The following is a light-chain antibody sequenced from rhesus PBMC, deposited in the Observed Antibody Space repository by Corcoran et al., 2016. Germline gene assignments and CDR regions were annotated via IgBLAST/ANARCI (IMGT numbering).Light chain of an antibody. J-gene: IGKJ3*01. CDR3: LQYNSNPFT. CDR2: AAS. CDR1: QGISTY. V-gene: IGKV1-43*02. Sequence: DIQMTQSPSSLSVSVGDRVTITCRASQGISTYLNWYQQKPGKAPKRLIYAASRLESGVPSRFSGSGSGTDFTLTISSLQPEDFATYYCLQYNSNPFTFGPGTKLDIK.